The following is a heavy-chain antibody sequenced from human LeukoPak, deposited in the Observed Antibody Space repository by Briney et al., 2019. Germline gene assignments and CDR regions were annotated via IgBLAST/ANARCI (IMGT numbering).Heavy chain of an antibody. J-gene: IGHJ5*02. D-gene: IGHD1-26*01. CDR1: AFSFSDYS. CDR2: ISSRSRHV. V-gene: IGHV3-21*04. CDR3: AKALYSGSHQGLDP. Sequence: GGSLRLSCAASAFSFSDYSMNWVRQAPGKGLEWVSSISSRSRHVYYAASVQGRFTISRDDAKNSLYLQMNSLRAEDTAVYYCAKALYSGSHQGLDPWGQGTLVTASS.